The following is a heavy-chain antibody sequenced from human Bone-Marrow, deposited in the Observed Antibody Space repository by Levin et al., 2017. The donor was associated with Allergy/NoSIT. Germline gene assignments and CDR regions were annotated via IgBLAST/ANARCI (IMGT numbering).Heavy chain of an antibody. CDR2: ISGTDDST. V-gene: IGHV3-23*01. Sequence: SGESLKISCAASGFIFNTSAMSWVRQAPGKGLEWVSSISGTDDSTYYTDSVKGRLTISRDNSKNTIYLQMNSLRAEDTALYYCAKVRRGLDAFDIWGQGTMVTVSS. CDR3: AKVRRGLDAFDI. CDR1: GFIFNTSA. J-gene: IGHJ3*02. D-gene: IGHD3/OR15-3a*01.